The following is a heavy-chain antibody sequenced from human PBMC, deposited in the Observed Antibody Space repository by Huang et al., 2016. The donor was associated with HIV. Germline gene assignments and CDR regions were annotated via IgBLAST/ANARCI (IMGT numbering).Heavy chain of an antibody. Sequence: QLVESGGDSVQSGRSLRLSCRGSGFIFNDFAINWFRQSPGKGLELLGFVRSKAFGGASKSAPSVKDRFTVSRDEAKNVAFLQMDNLQVDDTAIYYCSPSGDDYFYFYMDVWGNGTTVIVS. CDR1: GFIFNDFA. D-gene: IGHD4-17*01. J-gene: IGHJ6*03. CDR2: VRSKAFGGAS. CDR3: SPSGDDYFYFYMDV. V-gene: IGHV3-49*03.